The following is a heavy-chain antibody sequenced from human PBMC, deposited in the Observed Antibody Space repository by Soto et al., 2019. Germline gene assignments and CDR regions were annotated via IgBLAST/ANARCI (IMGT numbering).Heavy chain of an antibody. J-gene: IGHJ4*02. CDR3: KKGATSPFES. CDR1: GYRFSSSW. CDR2: VDPSDSDV. D-gene: IGHD3-16*01. V-gene: IGHV5-51*04. Sequence: GESLKISRQGTGYRFSSSWISLVRQKAGKGLEWLGNVDPSDSDVRNSPGFEGQPPLSTDNPIDTAYLQVLNLKSSDTAIYYCKKGATSPFESWGQGTRVPVSS.